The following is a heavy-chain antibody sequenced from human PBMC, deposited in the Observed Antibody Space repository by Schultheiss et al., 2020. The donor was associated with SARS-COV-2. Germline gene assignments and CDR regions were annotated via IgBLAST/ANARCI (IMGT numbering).Heavy chain of an antibody. Sequence: SETLSLTCTVSGGSISSNSYYWGWIRQPPGKGLEWIAIINKSGSTYYNPSLKSRVTISVDRSKNQFSLKLSSVTAADTAVYYCARASGSYSYAFDIWGQGTMVTVSS. CDR1: GGSISSNSYY. J-gene: IGHJ3*02. D-gene: IGHD1-26*01. CDR3: ARASGSYSYAFDI. CDR2: INKSGST. V-gene: IGHV4-39*07.